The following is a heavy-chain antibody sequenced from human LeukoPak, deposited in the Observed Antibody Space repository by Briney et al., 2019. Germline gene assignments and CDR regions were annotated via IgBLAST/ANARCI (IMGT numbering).Heavy chain of an antibody. D-gene: IGHD3-22*01. V-gene: IGHV1-24*01. CDR2: FDPEDGET. CDR1: GYTLTESS. J-gene: IGHJ3*02. Sequence: ASVKVSCKVSGYTLTESSMHWVRQAPGKGLEWMGGFDPEDGETIYAQKFQGRVTMTEDTSTDTAYMELSSLRSEDTAVYYCATKSNPHYYDSSGYHDAFDIWGQGTMVTVSS. CDR3: ATKSNPHYYDSSGYHDAFDI.